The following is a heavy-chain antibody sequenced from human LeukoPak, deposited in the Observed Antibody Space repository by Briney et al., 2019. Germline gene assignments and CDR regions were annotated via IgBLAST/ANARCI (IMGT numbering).Heavy chain of an antibody. V-gene: IGHV4-39*07. CDR3: ATKSIAAAGTGIDAFDI. Sequence: SETLSLTCTVSGGSISSSSYYWGWIRQPPVKGLEWIGSSDYSGSTYYNPPLKSRVTIAVDTSKNQFSRKLSSVTAGDTAVYYCATKSIAAAGTGIDAFDIWGQGTMVTVSS. J-gene: IGHJ3*02. CDR2: SDYSGST. CDR1: GGSISSSSYY. D-gene: IGHD6-13*01.